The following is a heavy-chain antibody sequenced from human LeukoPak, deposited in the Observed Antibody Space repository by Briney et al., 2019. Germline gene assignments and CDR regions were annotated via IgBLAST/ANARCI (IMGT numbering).Heavy chain of an antibody. J-gene: IGHJ4*02. D-gene: IGHD1-26*01. CDR2: ISYDGSNK. CDR3: AKEGEWELLGGYFDY. CDR1: GFTFSSYG. V-gene: IGHV3-30*18. Sequence: PGGSLRLSCAASGFTFSSYGMHWVRQAPGKGLEWVAVISYDGSNKHYADSVKGRFTISRDNSKNTLYLQMNSLRAEDTAVYYCAKEGEWELLGGYFDYWGQGTLVTVSS.